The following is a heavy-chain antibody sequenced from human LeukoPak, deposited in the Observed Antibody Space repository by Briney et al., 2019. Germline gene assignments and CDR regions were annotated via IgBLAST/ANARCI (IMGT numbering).Heavy chain of an antibody. V-gene: IGHV3-23*01. CDR1: GFTFSSYA. J-gene: IGHJ4*02. D-gene: IGHD3-9*01. CDR2: LSGSGDYT. Sequence: GGSLRPSCAASGFTFSSYAMNWVRQAPGKGLEWVSSLSGSGDYTYYADSVKGRFTISRDNSKNTLYLQMNSLRAEDTAVYYCAKTTGYYSSSPLDYWGQGTLVTVSS. CDR3: AKTTGYYSSSPLDY.